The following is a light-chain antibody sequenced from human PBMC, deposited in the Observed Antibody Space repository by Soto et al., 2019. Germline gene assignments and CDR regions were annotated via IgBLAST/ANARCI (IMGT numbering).Light chain of an antibody. V-gene: IGLV2-14*01. CDR3: CSYAGSNTWV. J-gene: IGLJ3*02. CDR2: GVS. CDR1: SSDVGGYNY. Sequence: QSALTQPASVSGSPGQSITISCTGTSSDVGGYNYVSWYQHHPGTAPKLIIYGVSNRPSGVSNRFSGSKSGNTASLTISGLQTEDEANYYCCSYAGSNTWVFGGGTKLTVL.